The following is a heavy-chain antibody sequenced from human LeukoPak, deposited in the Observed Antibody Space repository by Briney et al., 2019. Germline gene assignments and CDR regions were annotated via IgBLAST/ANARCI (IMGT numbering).Heavy chain of an antibody. D-gene: IGHD4-11*01. Sequence: KPSETLSLTCTVAGGSISSYYWSWIRQPPGKGLEWIGYIYYSGSTNYNPSLKSRVTISVDTSKNQFSLKLSSVTAADTAMYYCARLTVTARIYNWFDPWGQGTLVTVSS. CDR2: IYYSGST. CDR1: GGSISSYY. J-gene: IGHJ5*02. CDR3: ARLTVTARIYNWFDP. V-gene: IGHV4-59*01.